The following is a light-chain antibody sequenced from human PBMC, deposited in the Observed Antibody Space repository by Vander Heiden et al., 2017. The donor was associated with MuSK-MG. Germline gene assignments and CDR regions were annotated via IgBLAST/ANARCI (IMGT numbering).Light chain of an antibody. CDR3: SAHTSTTTLV. CDR2: DII. J-gene: IGLJ3*02. V-gene: IGLV2-14*03. Sequence: QSALTQPASASGPPVQSITISCSGTSADIGAYKFFSWYQQHPGKAPKLIIYDIINRPSGVSTRFAGFRSGNTASLTISGLQAEDDGYYYCSAHTSTTTLVFGGGTKLTVL. CDR1: SADIGAYKF.